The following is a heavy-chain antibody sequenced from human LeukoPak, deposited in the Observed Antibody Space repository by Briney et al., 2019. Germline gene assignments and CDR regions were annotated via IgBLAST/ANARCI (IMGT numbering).Heavy chain of an antibody. Sequence: ASXKVSCKASGYTFTSYDINWVRQATGQGLEWMGWMNPNSGNTGYAQKFQGRVTMTRNTSISTAYMELSSLRSEDTAVYYCARGPVTMIVVVPYAFDIWGQGTMVTVSS. CDR3: ARGPVTMIVVVPYAFDI. D-gene: IGHD3-22*01. CDR1: GYTFTSYD. CDR2: MNPNSGNT. V-gene: IGHV1-8*01. J-gene: IGHJ3*02.